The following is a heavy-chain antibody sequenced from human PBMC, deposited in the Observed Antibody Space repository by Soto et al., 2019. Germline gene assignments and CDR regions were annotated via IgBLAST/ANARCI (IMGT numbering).Heavy chain of an antibody. Sequence: ASVKVSCKASGYPFSSYGITWVRQAPGQRLEWIGWIAVGSGYTNYAQRFQDRVTLTRDMSTATTYMELSRLTSEDTAIYYCAADATAWQQMVPSDYWGQGTLVTVSS. J-gene: IGHJ4*02. CDR1: GYPFSSYG. V-gene: IGHV1-58*02. CDR2: IAVGSGYT. D-gene: IGHD2-8*01. CDR3: AADATAWQQMVPSDY.